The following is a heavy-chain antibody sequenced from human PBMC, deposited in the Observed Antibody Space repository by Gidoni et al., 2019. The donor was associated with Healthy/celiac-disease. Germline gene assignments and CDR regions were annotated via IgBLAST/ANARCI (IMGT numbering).Heavy chain of an antibody. J-gene: IGHJ4*02. CDR3: ARGHLSLKANDY. Sequence: QVQLQQWGAGLLKPSETLSLTCAVYGGSFSGYYWSWIRQPPGKGLEWIGEINHSGRTNYNPSLKSRVTISVDTSKNQFSLKLSSVTAADTAVYYCARGHLSLKANDYWGQGTLVTVSS. CDR1: GGSFSGYY. CDR2: INHSGRT. V-gene: IGHV4-34*01.